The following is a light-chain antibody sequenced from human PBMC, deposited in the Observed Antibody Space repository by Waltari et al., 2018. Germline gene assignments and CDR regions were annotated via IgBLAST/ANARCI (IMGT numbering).Light chain of an antibody. CDR1: SSNLGTGYE. J-gene: IGLJ3*02. CDR2: DNR. V-gene: IGLV1-40*01. Sequence: QSVLTQPPSVSGAPGQRVTISCTGTSSNLGTGYEVHWYQQFPGTAPRLLIFDNRNRPSGVPDRFSGSKSGTSASLAITGLQAEDEADYYCQSYDISLNGWVFGGGTKLTVL. CDR3: QSYDISLNGWV.